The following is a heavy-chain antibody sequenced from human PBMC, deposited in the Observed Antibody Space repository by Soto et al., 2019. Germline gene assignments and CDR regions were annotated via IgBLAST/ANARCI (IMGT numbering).Heavy chain of an antibody. Sequence: SETLSLTCTVSGGSISSGGYYWSWIRQHPGKGLEWIGYIYYSGSTYYNPSLKSRVTISVDTSKNQFSLKLSSVTAADTAVYYCARVTMIVVVRSPPDAFDIWGQGTMVTVSS. D-gene: IGHD3-22*01. CDR1: GGSISSGGYY. J-gene: IGHJ3*02. CDR2: IYYSGST. CDR3: ARVTMIVVVRSPPDAFDI. V-gene: IGHV4-31*03.